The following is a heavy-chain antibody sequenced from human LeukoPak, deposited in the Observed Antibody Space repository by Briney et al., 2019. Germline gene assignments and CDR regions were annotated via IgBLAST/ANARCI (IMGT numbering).Heavy chain of an antibody. CDR3: ARVAQEYYDFWSGYRDAFDI. CDR1: GFTFSSNY. D-gene: IGHD3-3*01. V-gene: IGHV3-66*02. J-gene: IGHJ3*02. Sequence: GGSLRLSRAASGFTFSSNYMSWVRQAPGKGLEWVSVIYSGGSTYYADSVKGRFTISRDNSKNTLYLQMNSLRAEDTAVYYCARVAQEYYDFWSGYRDAFDIWGQGTMVTVSS. CDR2: IYSGGST.